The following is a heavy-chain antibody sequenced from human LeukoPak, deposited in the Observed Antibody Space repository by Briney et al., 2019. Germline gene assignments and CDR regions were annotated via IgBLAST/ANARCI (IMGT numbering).Heavy chain of an antibody. CDR1: GYTFTSYY. J-gene: IGHJ4*02. Sequence: ASVKVSCKASGYTFTSYYMHWVRQAPGQGLEWMGIINPSGGSTSYAQKFQGRVTMTRDMSTSTVYMELSSLRSEDTAVYYCARVSSDILTGYYPDYWGQGTLVTVSS. CDR2: INPSGGST. V-gene: IGHV1-46*01. CDR3: ARVSSDILTGYYPDY. D-gene: IGHD3-9*01.